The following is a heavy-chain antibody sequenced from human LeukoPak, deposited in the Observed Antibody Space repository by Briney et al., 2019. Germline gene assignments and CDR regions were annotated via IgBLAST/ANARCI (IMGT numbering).Heavy chain of an antibody. J-gene: IGHJ3*02. CDR2: IDYSGSS. CDR3: ARDHPVADWAPDI. D-gene: IGHD3-9*01. Sequence: SETLSLTCTVSGASISNYYWSWIRQPPGKGLEWIGFIDYSGSSNYNPSLKSRVTISADPSTNHFSLNLTSVTAADTAVYFCARDHPVADWAPDIWGRGTMVTVSS. CDR1: GASISNYY. V-gene: IGHV4-59*13.